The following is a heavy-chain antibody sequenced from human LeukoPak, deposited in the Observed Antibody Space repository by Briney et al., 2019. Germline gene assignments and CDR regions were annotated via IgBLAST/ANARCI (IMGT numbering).Heavy chain of an antibody. J-gene: IGHJ5*02. CDR2: IIPIFGTT. V-gene: IGHV1-69*06. CDR1: GGTFSSYA. CDR3: ARLNPDSSWRWFDP. D-gene: IGHD3-22*01. Sequence: GASVKVSCKASGGTFSSYAISWVRQAPGQGLEWMGGIIPIFGTTNYAQKFQDRVTITADKSTSTAYMELSSLRSEDTAVYYCARLNPDSSWRWFDPWGQGTLVTVSS.